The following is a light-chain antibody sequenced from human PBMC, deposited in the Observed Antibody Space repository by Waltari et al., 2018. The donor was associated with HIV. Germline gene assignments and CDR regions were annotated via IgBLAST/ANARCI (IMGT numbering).Light chain of an antibody. CDR3: GTWDSTLSVWV. CDR1: GSTPGNNY. CDR2: DND. Sequence: SVLTQPPSVSAAPGQKVTISCSPRGSTPGNNYVLLYQQLPVTAPKLLIYDNDKRPTGIPDRFSGSKSGASATLGITGLQTEDEADYYCGTWDSTLSVWVFGGGTKLTVL. J-gene: IGLJ3*02. V-gene: IGLV1-51*01.